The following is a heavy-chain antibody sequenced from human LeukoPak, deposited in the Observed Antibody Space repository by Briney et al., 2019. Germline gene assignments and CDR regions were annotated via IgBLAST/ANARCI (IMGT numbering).Heavy chain of an antibody. D-gene: IGHD1-14*01. Sequence: GGSLRLSCTSSGFTFSSYWMSWVRQAPGKGPEWVAHIKENGNEQYYADSVKGRFTISRDNAKKSLCLQTNSLRAEDTALYYCARGPGDFDASDIWGQGTMVTVSS. CDR3: ARGPGDFDASDI. CDR1: GFTFSSYW. J-gene: IGHJ3*02. CDR2: IKENGNEQ. V-gene: IGHV3-7*01.